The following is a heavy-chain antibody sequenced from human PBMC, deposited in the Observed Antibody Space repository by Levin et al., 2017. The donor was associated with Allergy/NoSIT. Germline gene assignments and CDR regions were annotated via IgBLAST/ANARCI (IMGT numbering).Heavy chain of an antibody. V-gene: IGHV3-30*18. CDR2: ISYDGSNK. D-gene: IGHD5-24*01. J-gene: IGHJ4*02. Sequence: PGGSLRLSCVVSGFTFTSYGMHWVRQAPGKGLEWVAVISYDGSNKYYADSVKGRFTISRDTSKNTLYLQMNSLRAEDTAVYYCAKDRTHREMATIMDYWGQGTLVTVSS. CDR1: GFTFTSYG. CDR3: AKDRTHREMATIMDY.